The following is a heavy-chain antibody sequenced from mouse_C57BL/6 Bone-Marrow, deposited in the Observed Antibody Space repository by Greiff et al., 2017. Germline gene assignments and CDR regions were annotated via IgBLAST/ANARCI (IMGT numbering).Heavy chain of an antibody. J-gene: IGHJ4*01. CDR1: GFSLTSYA. D-gene: IGHD1-1*01. Sequence: VKLMESGPGLVAPSQSLSITCTVSGFSLTSYAISWVRQPPGKGLEWLGVIWTGGGTNYNSDLKSRLSISKDNSKSQVFLKMNSLQTDDTARYYCARKRVYGSRYYAMDYWGQGTSVTVSS. CDR2: IWTGGGT. CDR3: ARKRVYGSRYYAMDY. V-gene: IGHV2-9-1*01.